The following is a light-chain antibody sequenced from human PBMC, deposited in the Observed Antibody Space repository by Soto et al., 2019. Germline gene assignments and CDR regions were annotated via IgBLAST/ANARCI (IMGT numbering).Light chain of an antibody. Sequence: DIQMTQSPSTLSASVGDRVTITCQASQDIRNYLNWYQQKPGKAPKLLIYDASTLETGVPSRFSGSGSGTDFTFTFSSLQPEDAATYYCQQYDNLPLTFGGGTKVDI. V-gene: IGKV1-33*01. CDR2: DAS. CDR3: QQYDNLPLT. CDR1: QDIRNY. J-gene: IGKJ4*01.